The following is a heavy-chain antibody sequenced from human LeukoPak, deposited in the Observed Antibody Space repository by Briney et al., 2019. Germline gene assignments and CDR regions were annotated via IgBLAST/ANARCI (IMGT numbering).Heavy chain of an antibody. CDR2: ISGNGVGT. CDR1: GFTFSNYA. J-gene: IGHJ5*02. D-gene: IGHD4/OR15-4a*01. Sequence: PGGSLRLSCAGSGFTFSNYAMSWVRQAPGKGLEWVSAISGNGVGTYYADSVKGRFIISRDNSKNTVYLQVNSLRVEDTALYYCAKSMVATGKPVDDTWGQGTLVTVSS. V-gene: IGHV3-23*01. CDR3: AKSMVATGKPVDDT.